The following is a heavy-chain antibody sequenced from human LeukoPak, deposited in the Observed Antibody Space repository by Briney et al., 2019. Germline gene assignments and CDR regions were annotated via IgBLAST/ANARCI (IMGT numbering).Heavy chain of an antibody. CDR1: GYTFTSYA. Sequence: ASVKVSCKASGYTFTSYAMHWVRQAPGQRLEWMGWINAGNGNTKYSQKFQGRVTITRDTSASTAYMELSSLRSEDTAVYYCAREGLQPASYYYYGMDVWGQGTMVTVSS. J-gene: IGHJ6*02. V-gene: IGHV1-3*01. D-gene: IGHD2-2*01. CDR2: INAGNGNT. CDR3: AREGLQPASYYYYGMDV.